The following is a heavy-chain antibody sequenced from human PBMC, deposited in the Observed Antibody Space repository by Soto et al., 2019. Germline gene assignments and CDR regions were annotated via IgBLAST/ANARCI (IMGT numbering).Heavy chain of an antibody. Sequence: PGGSLRLSCAASGFTFSSYALNWVRQAPGTGLEWVSHISGNGGSTYYADSVQGRFTISRDNSKNTLYLQMNSLRAEDTAVYYCAKEKIVAAKYYGMDVWGQGTTVTVSS. CDR1: GFTFSSYA. CDR3: AKEKIVAAKYYGMDV. CDR2: ISGNGGST. J-gene: IGHJ6*02. V-gene: IGHV3-23*01. D-gene: IGHD2-15*01.